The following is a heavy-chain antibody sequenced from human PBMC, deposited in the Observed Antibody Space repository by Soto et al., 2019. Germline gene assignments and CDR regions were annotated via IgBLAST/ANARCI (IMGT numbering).Heavy chain of an antibody. D-gene: IGHD6-6*01. J-gene: IGHJ6*03. Sequence: QLQLQESGPGLVKPSETLSLTCTVSGGSISSSSYYWGWIRQPPGKGLEWIGSIYYSGSTYYNPSLKSRVTISVDTSKNQFSLKLSSVTAADTAVYYCAMAGGNRMNSSSLIWGYYYYYMDVWGKGTTVTVSS. CDR1: GGSISSSSYY. CDR2: IYYSGST. CDR3: AMAGGNRMNSSSLIWGYYYYYMDV. V-gene: IGHV4-39*01.